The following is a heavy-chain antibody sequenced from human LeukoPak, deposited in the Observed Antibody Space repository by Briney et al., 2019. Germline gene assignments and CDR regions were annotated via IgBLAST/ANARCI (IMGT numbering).Heavy chain of an antibody. CDR1: GYIFTSYW. V-gene: IGHV5-51*01. D-gene: IGHD3-10*01. Sequence: GESLKISCKGSGYIFTSYWIGWVRQMPGKGLEWMGIIYPGDPETRYSPSLQGQVIMSADKSTNTAFPQWRSLKASDTAMFYCARLHHSGPGSYFDAFDIWGQGTMVTVSP. J-gene: IGHJ3*02. CDR3: ARLHHSGPGSYFDAFDI. CDR2: IYPGDPET.